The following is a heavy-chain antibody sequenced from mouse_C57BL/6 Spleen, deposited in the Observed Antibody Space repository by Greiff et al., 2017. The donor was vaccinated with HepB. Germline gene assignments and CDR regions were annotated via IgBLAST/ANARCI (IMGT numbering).Heavy chain of an antibody. CDR3: ARGGPPYAMDY. V-gene: IGHV1-26*01. Sequence: VQLQQSGPELVKPGASVKISCKASGYTFTDYYMNWVKQSHGKSLEWIGDINPNNGGTSYNQKFKGKATLTVDKYSSTAYMELRSLPSEDSAVYYCARGGPPYAMDYWGQGTSVTVSS. J-gene: IGHJ4*01. D-gene: IGHD3-3*01. CDR2: INPNNGGT. CDR1: GYTFTDYY.